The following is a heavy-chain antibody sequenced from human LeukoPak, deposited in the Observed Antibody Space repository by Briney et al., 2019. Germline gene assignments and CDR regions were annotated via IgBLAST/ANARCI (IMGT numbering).Heavy chain of an antibody. CDR1: GGSFSGYY. CDR2: IYYSGNT. Sequence: SETLSLTCAVYGGSFSGYYWSWIRQPPGKGLEWIGSIYYSGNTYYNASLKSQVSISIDTSKNQFSLRLTSVTAADTAVYYCARLSIAAALDVWGKGTTVTISS. V-gene: IGHV4-34*01. J-gene: IGHJ6*04. CDR3: ARLSIAAALDV. D-gene: IGHD6-13*01.